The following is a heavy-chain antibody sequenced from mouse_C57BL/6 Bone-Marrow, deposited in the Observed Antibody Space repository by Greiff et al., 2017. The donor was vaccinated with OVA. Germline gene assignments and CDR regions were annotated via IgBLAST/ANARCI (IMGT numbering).Heavy chain of an antibody. CDR1: GFSFTTYA. V-gene: IGHV10-1*01. CDR2: IRSKSNNYAT. Sequence: EVKLMESGGGLVQPKGSLKLSCAASGFSFTTYAMNWVRQAPGKGLEWVARIRSKSNNYATYYADSVKDRFTISRDDSESMLYLQMNNLKTEDTAMYYCVREGYSFDYWGQGTTLTVSS. J-gene: IGHJ2*01. CDR3: VREGYSFDY. D-gene: IGHD3-1*01.